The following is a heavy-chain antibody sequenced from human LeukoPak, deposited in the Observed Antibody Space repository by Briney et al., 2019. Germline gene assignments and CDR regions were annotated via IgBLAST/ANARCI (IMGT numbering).Heavy chain of an antibody. CDR2: ISYDGSNK. D-gene: IGHD5-24*01. Sequence: GGSLRLSCAASGFTFSSYAMHWVRQAPGKGLEWVAVISYDGSNKYYADSVKGRFTISRDNSKNTLYLQMNSLRAEDTAVYYCANSKPGYKMLYYFDYWGQGTLVTVSS. CDR3: ANSKPGYKMLYYFDY. J-gene: IGHJ4*02. CDR1: GFTFSSYA. V-gene: IGHV3-30*04.